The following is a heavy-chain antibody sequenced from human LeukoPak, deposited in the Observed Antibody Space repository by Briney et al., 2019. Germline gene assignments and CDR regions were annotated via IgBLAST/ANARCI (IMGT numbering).Heavy chain of an antibody. J-gene: IGHJ6*03. CDR3: ARVAHYYYYMDV. CDR1: GGSISSSSYY. Sequence: PSETLSLTCTVSGGSISSSSYYWGWIRQPPGKGLEWIGSMYSSGSTYYNPSLKSRVTISVDTSKNQFSLKLSSVTAADTAVYYCARVAHYYYYMDVWGKGTTVTVSS. CDR2: MYSSGST. V-gene: IGHV4-39*07.